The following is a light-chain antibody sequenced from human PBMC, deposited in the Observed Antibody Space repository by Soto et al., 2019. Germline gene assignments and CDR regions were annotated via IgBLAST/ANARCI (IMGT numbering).Light chain of an antibody. CDR2: DAS. CDR3: QQYISYPYT. Sequence: DIQMTQFPSTLSASVGDRVTITCRASQTTNTWLAWYQQKPGTAPKLLIYDASSLEGGVPSRFSASGSGTEFTLTICCLQPDDLAMYYCQQYISYPYTFGQGTK. CDR1: QTTNTW. V-gene: IGKV1-5*01. J-gene: IGKJ2*01.